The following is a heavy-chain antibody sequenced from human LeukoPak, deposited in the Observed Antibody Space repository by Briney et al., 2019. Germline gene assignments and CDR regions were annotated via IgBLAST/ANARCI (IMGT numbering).Heavy chain of an antibody. Sequence: SETLSLTCAVYGGSFSGYYWSWIRQPSGKGLEWIGEINHSGSTNYNPSLKSRVTISVDTSKNQFSLKLSSVTAADTAVYYCARGRGIAARHNYYYYYYMDVWGKGTTVTVSS. D-gene: IGHD6-6*01. J-gene: IGHJ6*03. V-gene: IGHV4-34*01. CDR3: ARGRGIAARHNYYYYYYMDV. CDR2: INHSGST. CDR1: GGSFSGYY.